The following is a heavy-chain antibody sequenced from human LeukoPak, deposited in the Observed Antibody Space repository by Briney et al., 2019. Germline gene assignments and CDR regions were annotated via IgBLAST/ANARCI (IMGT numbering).Heavy chain of an antibody. Sequence: PGGSLRLSCAASGFTFSSYWMHWVRHAPGKGLVWVSRINTDGSSTSYADSVKGRFTISRDNAKNTLYLQMNSLRAEDTAVYYCAREDGSGSFYCYYYYYMDVWGKGTTVTVSS. CDR1: GFTFSSYW. J-gene: IGHJ6*03. D-gene: IGHD3-10*01. CDR2: INTDGSST. CDR3: AREDGSGSFYCYYYYYMDV. V-gene: IGHV3-74*01.